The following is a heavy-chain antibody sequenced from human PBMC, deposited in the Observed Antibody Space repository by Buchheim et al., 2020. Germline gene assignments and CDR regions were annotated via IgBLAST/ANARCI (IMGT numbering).Heavy chain of an antibody. CDR1: GFTLSSYS. V-gene: IGHV3-23*04. J-gene: IGHJ4*01. D-gene: IGHD2-15*01. CDR3: AKRGGSTYYFDY. CDR2: MSGSGGGT. Sequence: VQLVESGGGVVQPGGSLRLSCAASGFTLSSYSMSWVRQAPGKGLEWVSSMSGSGGGTYYADSLKGRFAISRDSSKNTLYLQMNSLRADDTAVYYCAKRGGSTYYFDYWGHGTL.